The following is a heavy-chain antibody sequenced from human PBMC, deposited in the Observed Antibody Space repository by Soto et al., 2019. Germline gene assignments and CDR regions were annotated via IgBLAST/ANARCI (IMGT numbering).Heavy chain of an antibody. V-gene: IGHV3-30*18. CDR2: ISYDGINK. CDR1: GFTFSNYA. D-gene: IGHD6-19*01. Sequence: QVHLVESGGGVVQPGRSPRLSCAASGFTFSNYAMHWVRRAPGKGLECVALISYDGINKYYADSVKGRFTVSRDNSKSTLYLQMNSLRAEDTAVYYCVKDGVSGWSDYFFHYWGQGTLVTVSS. J-gene: IGHJ4*02. CDR3: VKDGVSGWSDYFFHY.